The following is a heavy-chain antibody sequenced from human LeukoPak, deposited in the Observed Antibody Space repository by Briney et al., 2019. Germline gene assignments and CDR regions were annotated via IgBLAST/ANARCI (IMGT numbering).Heavy chain of an antibody. J-gene: IGHJ3*01. D-gene: IGHD3-10*01. Sequence: GGSLRLSCAASGFTFSSHWMHWVRQAPGKGLEWVSRINPAGSDTRYADSVKGRFTISRDNAKNTLYLQMNSLRGDDTAVYYCARDRTDDSGVNYNPMFDLWGQGTMVTVSS. CDR1: GFTFSSHW. CDR2: INPAGSDT. CDR3: ARDRTDDSGVNYNPMFDL. V-gene: IGHV3-74*01.